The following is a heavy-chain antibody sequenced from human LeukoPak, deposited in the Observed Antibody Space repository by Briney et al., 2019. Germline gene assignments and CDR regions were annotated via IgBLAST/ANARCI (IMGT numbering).Heavy chain of an antibody. V-gene: IGHV3-48*03. J-gene: IGHJ6*03. CDR2: ISSSGSTI. Sequence: GGSLRLSCAVSGFTFSYYEMNWVRQAPGKGLEWVSYISSSGSTIYYADSVKGRFTISRDNSKNTLYLQMNSLRAEDTAVYYCAKGVNTMVRGVDYYYYYMDVWGKGTTVTISS. CDR1: GFTFSYYE. D-gene: IGHD3-10*01. CDR3: AKGVNTMVRGVDYYYYYMDV.